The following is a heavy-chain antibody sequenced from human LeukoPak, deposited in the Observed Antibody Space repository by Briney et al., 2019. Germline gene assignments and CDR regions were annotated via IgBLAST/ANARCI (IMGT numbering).Heavy chain of an antibody. D-gene: IGHD4-23*01. CDR1: GFTFDDYG. CDR3: ARGRDYGSNSPGFGDY. V-gene: IGHV3-20*04. Sequence: GGSLRLSCAASGFTFDDYGMSWVRQAPGKGLEWVSGINWNGGSTGYADSVKGRFTISRDNAKTSRYLQMNSLRAADTALYYCARGRDYGSNSPGFGDYWGQGALVTVSS. J-gene: IGHJ4*02. CDR2: INWNGGST.